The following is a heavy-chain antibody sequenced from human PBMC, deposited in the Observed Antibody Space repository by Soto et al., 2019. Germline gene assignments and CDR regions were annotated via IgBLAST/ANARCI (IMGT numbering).Heavy chain of an antibody. CDR3: ARGSDSGYDARTRPFDY. D-gene: IGHD5-12*01. CDR2: INPNSGGT. Sequence: ASVKVSCKASGYTFNGYYMHWVRQAPGQGLEWMGWINPNSGGTNYAQKFQGWVTMTRDTSISTAYMELSRLRSDDTAVYYCARGSDSGYDARTRPFDYWGQGTLVNVSS. CDR1: GYTFNGYY. V-gene: IGHV1-2*04. J-gene: IGHJ4*02.